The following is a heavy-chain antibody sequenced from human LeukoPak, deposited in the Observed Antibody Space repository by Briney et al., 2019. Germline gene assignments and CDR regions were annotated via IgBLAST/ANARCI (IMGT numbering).Heavy chain of an antibody. D-gene: IGHD2-15*01. V-gene: IGHV3-23*01. CDR1: GFTFSSYA. Sequence: GGSLRLSCAASGFTFSSYAMTWVRPTPGKGLEWVSAISGGGATYYPDSVKGLFTISRDNSKNTLYLQMDSLRAEDTAIYYCAKSLAPCGGSCYEKYYFDYWGQGTLVTVSS. CDR2: ISGGGAT. J-gene: IGHJ4*02. CDR3: AKSLAPCGGSCYEKYYFDY.